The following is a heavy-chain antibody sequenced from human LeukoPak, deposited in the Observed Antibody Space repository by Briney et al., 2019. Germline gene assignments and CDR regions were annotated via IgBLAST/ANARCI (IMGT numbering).Heavy chain of an antibody. CDR3: ARVYSPTSSYQWGNYFDY. J-gene: IGHJ4*02. D-gene: IGHD2-2*01. CDR2: INPNSGGT. Sequence: ASVKVSCKASGYTFTGYYMHWVRQAPGQGLEWMGWINPNSGGTNYAQKFQGRVTMTRDTSISTAYMELSRLRSDDTAVYYCARVYSPTSSYQWGNYFDYWGQGTLVTVSS. CDR1: GYTFTGYY. V-gene: IGHV1-2*02.